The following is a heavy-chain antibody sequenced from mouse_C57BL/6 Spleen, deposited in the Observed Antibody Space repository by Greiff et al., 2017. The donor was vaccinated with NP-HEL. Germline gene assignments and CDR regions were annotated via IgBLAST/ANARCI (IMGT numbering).Heavy chain of an antibody. V-gene: IGHV2-9-1*01. CDR2: IWTGGGT. D-gene: IGHD2-4*01. J-gene: IGHJ4*01. CDR1: GFSLTSYA. CDR3: ARGGIYYDYPYAMDY. Sequence: QVQLQQSGPGLVAPSQSLSITCTVSGFSLTSYAISWVRQPPGKGLEWLGVIWTGGGTNYNSALKSRLSISKDNSKSQVFLKMNSLQTDDTARYYCARGGIYYDYPYAMDYWGQGTSVTVSS.